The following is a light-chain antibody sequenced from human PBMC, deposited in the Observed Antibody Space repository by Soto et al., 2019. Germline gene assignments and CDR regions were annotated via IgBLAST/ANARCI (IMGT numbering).Light chain of an antibody. CDR3: QHHNRYPRT. Sequence: DIQLTQSPSTLSASVGDRVTITCRASESIDIWLAWYQQRPGKAPNLLIYKASSLESGVPSRFSGSRSGTEFTLTISSLQPDDGAGYYCQHHNRYPRTFGQGTKVEI. CDR2: KAS. V-gene: IGKV1-5*03. J-gene: IGKJ1*01. CDR1: ESIDIW.